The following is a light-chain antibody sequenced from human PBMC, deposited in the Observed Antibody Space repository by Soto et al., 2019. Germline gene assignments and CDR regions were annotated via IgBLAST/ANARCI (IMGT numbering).Light chain of an antibody. Sequence: QSALTQPASVSGSPGQSITISCTGSSSDVGGYNYVSWYQQHPGKAPKLMIYEVSQRPSGVPDRFSASKSGDTASLTVSGLRAEDEADYYCSSYAGSNMGVFGSGTKLTVL. CDR2: EVS. CDR1: SSDVGGYNY. CDR3: SSYAGSNMGV. V-gene: IGLV2-8*01. J-gene: IGLJ1*01.